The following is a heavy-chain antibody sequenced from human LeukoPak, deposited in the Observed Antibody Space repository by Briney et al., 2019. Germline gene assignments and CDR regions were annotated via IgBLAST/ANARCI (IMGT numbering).Heavy chain of an antibody. J-gene: IGHJ4*02. Sequence: ASVKVSCKASGYTFTSYGISWARQAPGQGLEWMGWISAYNGNTNYAQKLQGRVTMTTDTSTSTAYMELRSLRSDDTAVYYCARGYCSGGSCYTGLDYWGQGTLVTVSS. V-gene: IGHV1-18*01. CDR3: ARGYCSGGSCYTGLDY. CDR1: GYTFTSYG. D-gene: IGHD2-15*01. CDR2: ISAYNGNT.